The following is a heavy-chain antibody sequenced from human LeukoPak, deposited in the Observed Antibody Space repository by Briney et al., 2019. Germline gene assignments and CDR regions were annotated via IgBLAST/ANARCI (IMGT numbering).Heavy chain of an antibody. CDR3: ARGTIAVAGFDP. CDR2: IIPIFGTA. D-gene: IGHD6-19*01. V-gene: IGHV1-69*13. Sequence: GASVKVSCKASGGTFSSYAISWVRQAPGQGLEWMGGIIPIFGTANYAQKFQGRVTTTADESTSTAYMELSSLRSEDTAVYYCARGTIAVAGFDPWGQGTLVTVSS. CDR1: GGTFSSYA. J-gene: IGHJ5*02.